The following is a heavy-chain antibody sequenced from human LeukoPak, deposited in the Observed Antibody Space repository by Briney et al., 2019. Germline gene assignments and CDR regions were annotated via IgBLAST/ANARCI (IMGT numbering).Heavy chain of an antibody. CDR2: IKEDGTDK. Sequence: GGSLRLSCAASGFSFSNFWMTWIRQAPEKGLQWVANIKEDGTDKNYADSVKGRFTISRDNAKNLLYLQMNSLRAEDTAVYYCASWTDCNFDLWGRGTLVTVSS. J-gene: IGHJ2*01. D-gene: IGHD3/OR15-3a*01. CDR1: GFSFSNFW. CDR3: ASWTDCNFDL. V-gene: IGHV3-7*01.